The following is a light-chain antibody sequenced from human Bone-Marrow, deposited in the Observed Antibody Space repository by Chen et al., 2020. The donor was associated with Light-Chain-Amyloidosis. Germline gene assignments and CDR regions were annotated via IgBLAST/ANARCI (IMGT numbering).Light chain of an antibody. J-gene: IGLJ3*02. Sequence: SYVLTQPSSVSVAPGQTATIACGGNNIGSTSVHWYQQTPGQAPLLVVYEDSDRPSGIPARLSGSNSGNTATLTISRVEAGDEADYYCQVWDRGSDRPVFGGGTKLTVL. CDR3: QVWDRGSDRPV. CDR1: NIGSTS. V-gene: IGLV3-21*02. CDR2: EDS.